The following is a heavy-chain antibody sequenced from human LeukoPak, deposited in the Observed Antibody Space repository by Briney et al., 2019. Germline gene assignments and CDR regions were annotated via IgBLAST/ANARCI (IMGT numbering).Heavy chain of an antibody. V-gene: IGHV3-48*02. CDR3: ARAAYNAADY. CDR1: GFTFSSYG. CDR2: ISSSSGTI. Sequence: GRSLRLSCAASGFTFSSYGMHWVRQAPGKGLEWVSYISSSSGTIYYADSVKGRFTISRDNAKNSLYLQMNSLRDEDTAVYYCARAAYNAADYWGQGTLVTVSS. D-gene: IGHD5-24*01. J-gene: IGHJ4*02.